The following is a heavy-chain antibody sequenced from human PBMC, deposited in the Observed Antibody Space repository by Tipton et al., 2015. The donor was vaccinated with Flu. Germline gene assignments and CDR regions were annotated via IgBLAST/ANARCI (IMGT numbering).Heavy chain of an antibody. J-gene: IGHJ4*02. CDR2: IYYSGST. Sequence: TLSLTCNVSGGSLSGYYWSWIRQPAGKGLEWIGSIYYSGSTYYDPSLKSRVTISVDTSKNQFSLKLSSVTAADTAVYYCAREGRREQLALDYWGQGTLVTVSS. CDR3: AREGRREQLALDY. V-gene: IGHV4-4*07. CDR1: GGSLSGYY. D-gene: IGHD6-6*01.